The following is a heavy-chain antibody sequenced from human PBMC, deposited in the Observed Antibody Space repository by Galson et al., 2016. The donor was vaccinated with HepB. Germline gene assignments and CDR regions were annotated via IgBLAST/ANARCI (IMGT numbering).Heavy chain of an antibody. J-gene: IGHJ6*02. CDR1: GFTVSSDY. V-gene: IGHV3-66*01. D-gene: IGHD3-10*01. Sequence: SLRLSCAASGFTVSSDYMSWVRQAPGKGLEWVSVIYSGYSTYYADSVKGRFTISKDNSKNTLYLHMNSLRAEDTAVYYCARFGRAPYYYGMDVWGQGTTVTVSS. CDR2: IYSGYST. CDR3: ARFGRAPYYYGMDV.